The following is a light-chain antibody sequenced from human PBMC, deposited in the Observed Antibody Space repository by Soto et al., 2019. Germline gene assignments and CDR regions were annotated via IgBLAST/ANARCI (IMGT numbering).Light chain of an antibody. V-gene: IGLV7-46*01. J-gene: IGLJ7*01. CDR2: DVN. Sequence: QAVVTLEPSLTVSPGGTVTLTCGSSTGAVTSGHYPYWFQVKPGQAPRTLLYDVNNKHSWTPARFSGSLLGGKAALTLSGAQPEDEADYYCMLSYSGPSIFGTGTLLTVL. CDR3: MLSYSGPSI. CDR1: TGAVTSGHY.